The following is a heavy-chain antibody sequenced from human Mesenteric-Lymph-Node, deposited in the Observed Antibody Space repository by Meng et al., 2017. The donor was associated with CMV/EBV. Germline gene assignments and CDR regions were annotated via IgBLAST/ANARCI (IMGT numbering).Heavy chain of an antibody. CDR2: MNPNSGNT. CDR3: ARGTRLRRHYYYYGMDV. J-gene: IGHJ6*02. D-gene: IGHD5-12*01. Sequence: ASVQVSCKASGYTFTSYDINWVRQATGQGLEWMGWMNPNSGNTGYAQKFQGRVTITRNTSISTAYMELSSLRSEDTAVYYCARGTRLRRHYYYYGMDVWGQGTTVTVSS. V-gene: IGHV1-8*03. CDR1: GYTFTSYD.